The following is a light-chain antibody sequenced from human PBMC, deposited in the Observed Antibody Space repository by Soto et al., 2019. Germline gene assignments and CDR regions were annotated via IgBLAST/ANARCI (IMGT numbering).Light chain of an antibody. V-gene: IGKV3-15*01. CDR1: QSVSST. J-gene: IGKJ1*01. CDR2: GAS. CDR3: QHYNNLPPT. Sequence: EIVMTQSPATLSVSPGERATLSCRASQSVSSTLAWYQQKPGQAPRLLIYGASTRATGIPVRFSGSGSGTEFTLTISSLQSEDFAVYYCQHYNNLPPTFGQGTKVEIK.